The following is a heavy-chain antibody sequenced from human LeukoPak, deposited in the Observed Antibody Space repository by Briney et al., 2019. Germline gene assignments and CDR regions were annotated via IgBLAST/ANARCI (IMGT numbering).Heavy chain of an antibody. Sequence: SETLSLTCTVSGGSISSSSYYWGWIRQPPGKGLEWIGSIYYSGSTYYNPSLKSRVTISVDTSKNQFSLKLSSVTAADTVVYYCARQESYCGGDCHSGGYFDYWGQGTLVTVSS. CDR2: IYYSGST. CDR1: GGSISSSSYY. J-gene: IGHJ4*02. CDR3: ARQESYCGGDCHSGGYFDY. D-gene: IGHD2-21*02. V-gene: IGHV4-39*01.